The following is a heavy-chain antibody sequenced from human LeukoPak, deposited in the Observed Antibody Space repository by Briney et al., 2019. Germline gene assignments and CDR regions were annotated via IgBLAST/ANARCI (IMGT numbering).Heavy chain of an antibody. V-gene: IGHV4-4*07. CDR2: IYSSGST. CDR3: ARDGPNWGLL. CDR1: GGSISGYS. D-gene: IGHD7-27*01. J-gene: IGHJ4*02. Sequence: SSETLSLTCTVSGGSISGYSWSWIRQPAGKGLEWIGRIYSSGSTNYNPSLKSRVTMSVDTSKNQFSLKLSSVTAADTDVYYCARDGPNWGLLWGPGTLVTVSS.